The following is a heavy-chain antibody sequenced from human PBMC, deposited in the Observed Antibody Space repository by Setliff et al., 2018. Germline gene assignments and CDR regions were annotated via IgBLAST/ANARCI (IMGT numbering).Heavy chain of an antibody. J-gene: IGHJ3*01. CDR1: GFTFSSYW. V-gene: IGHV3-74*03. D-gene: IGHD2-15*01. CDR2: INRDGSST. CDR3: ASHCSGGNCYDAFDV. Sequence: GASVKVSCVASGFTFSSYWMHWVRQVPGKGLMCVSHINRDGSSTAYADSVRGRFTISRDNAKNTLYLQMNSLRAEDSAIYYCASHCSGGNCYDAFDVWGQGALVTVSS.